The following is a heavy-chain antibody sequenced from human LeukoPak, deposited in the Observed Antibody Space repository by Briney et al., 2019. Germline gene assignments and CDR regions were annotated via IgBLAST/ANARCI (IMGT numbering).Heavy chain of an antibody. CDR3: ARRYCSGGTCHSYFDY. CDR2: IKEDGSEK. V-gene: IGHV3-7*04. Sequence: PGGSLRLSCAASGFTFSSYWMTWVRQAPGKGLEWVANIKEDGSEKYYVDSVKGRFTISRDNAKNSMYLQMNSLRAEDTAVYYCARRYCSGGTCHSYFDYWGQVTLVTVSS. D-gene: IGHD2-15*01. CDR1: GFTFSSYW. J-gene: IGHJ4*02.